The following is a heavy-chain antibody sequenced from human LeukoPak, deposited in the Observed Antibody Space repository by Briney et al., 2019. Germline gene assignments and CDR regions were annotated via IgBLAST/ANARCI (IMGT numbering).Heavy chain of an antibody. V-gene: IGHV3-64*04. CDR2: ISSNGGST. CDR3: AKDLEDYYDSSGKLDY. D-gene: IGHD3-22*01. Sequence: GGSLRLSCSASGFTISSYAMYWVRQAPGKGLEHVSAISSNGGSTYYADSVKGRFTISRDNSKNTLYLQMNSLRAEDTAVYYCAKDLEDYYDSSGKLDYWGQGTLVTVSS. J-gene: IGHJ4*02. CDR1: GFTISSYA.